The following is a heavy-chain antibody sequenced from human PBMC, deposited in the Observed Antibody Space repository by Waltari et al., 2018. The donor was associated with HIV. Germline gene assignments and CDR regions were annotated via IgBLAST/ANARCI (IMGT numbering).Heavy chain of an antibody. CDR2: IWYDGSNK. D-gene: IGHD6-19*01. Sequence: QVQLVESGGGVVQPGRSLRLSCAASGFTFSSYGMHWVRQAQGKGLEWVAVIWYDGSNKYYADSVKGRFTISRDNSKNTLDLQMNSLRAEDTAVYYCARDAVAGISQFDYWGQGTLVTVSS. CDR3: ARDAVAGISQFDY. CDR1: GFTFSSYG. J-gene: IGHJ4*02. V-gene: IGHV3-33*01.